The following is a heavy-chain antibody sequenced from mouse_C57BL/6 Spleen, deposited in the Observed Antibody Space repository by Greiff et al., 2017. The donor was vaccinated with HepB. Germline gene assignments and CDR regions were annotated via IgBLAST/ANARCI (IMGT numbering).Heavy chain of an antibody. D-gene: IGHD1-1*01. V-gene: IGHV1-64*01. Sequence: QVQLQKPGAELVKPGASVKLSCKASGYTFTSYWMHWVKQRPGQGLEWIGMIHPNSGSTNYNEKFKSKATLTVDKSSSTAYMQLSSLTSEDSAVYYCARFYPYGSSFDYWGQGTTLTVSS. J-gene: IGHJ2*01. CDR1: GYTFTSYW. CDR2: IHPNSGST. CDR3: ARFYPYGSSFDY.